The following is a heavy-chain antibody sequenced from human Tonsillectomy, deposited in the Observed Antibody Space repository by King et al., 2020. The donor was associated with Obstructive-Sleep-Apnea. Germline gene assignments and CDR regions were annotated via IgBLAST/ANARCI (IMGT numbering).Heavy chain of an antibody. CDR2: IYYSGST. CDR3: ARPGVGWFDP. D-gene: IGHD3-10*01. V-gene: IGHV4-39*01. Sequence: QLQESGPGLVKPSETLSLTCTVSGGSISSSSYYWGWIRQPPGKGLEWIGSIYYSGSTYYNPTLKSRVTISVDTSKNQFSLKLSSVTAADTAVYYCARPGVGWFDPWGQGTLVTVSS. J-gene: IGHJ5*02. CDR1: GGSISSSSYY.